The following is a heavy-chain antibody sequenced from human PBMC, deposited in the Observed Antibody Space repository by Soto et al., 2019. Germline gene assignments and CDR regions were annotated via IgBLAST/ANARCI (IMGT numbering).Heavy chain of an antibody. V-gene: IGHV3-23*01. J-gene: IGHJ6*02. CDR2: ISGTSSRS. D-gene: IGHD5-18*01. CDR3: ARGGRYTHAYGDYSYAMDV. CDR1: GFNSGDYA. Sequence: PVGSLRLSCAASGFNSGDYAMNWVRQAPGEGLEWVSGISGTSSRSSYAESVRGRFTISRDNLNNTLSLQMHSLRAEDTAVYYCARGGRYTHAYGDYSYAMDVWGQGTTGTAP.